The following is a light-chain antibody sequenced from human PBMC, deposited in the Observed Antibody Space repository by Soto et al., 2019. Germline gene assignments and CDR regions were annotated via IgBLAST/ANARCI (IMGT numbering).Light chain of an antibody. CDR2: EGS. J-gene: IGLJ2*01. CDR3: CSYAGSSTHVV. Sequence: QSVLTQPASVSGSPGQSITISCTGTSSDVGSYNLVSWYQQHPGKAPKLMIYEGSKRPSGVSNRFSGSKSGNTASLTISGLQAEDEAGYYCCSYAGSSTHVVFGGGTKVTVL. CDR1: SSDVGSYNL. V-gene: IGLV2-23*01.